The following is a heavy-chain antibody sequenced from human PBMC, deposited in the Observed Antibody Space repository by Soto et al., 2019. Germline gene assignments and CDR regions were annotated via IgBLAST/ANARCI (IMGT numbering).Heavy chain of an antibody. CDR1: GFSVSAYT. J-gene: IGHJ4*02. Sequence: QVQLVESGGGVVQPGRSLRLSCAASGFSVSAYTVHWVRQVPGKGLEWVAVISSDGNHKYYTDSVKGRFAISRDTSTNTVFLQMSSLGPEDTAVYYCARWEQPLFDYWGQGTLVTVSS. CDR3: ARWEQPLFDY. CDR2: ISSDGNHK. V-gene: IGHV3-30*09. D-gene: IGHD1-1*01.